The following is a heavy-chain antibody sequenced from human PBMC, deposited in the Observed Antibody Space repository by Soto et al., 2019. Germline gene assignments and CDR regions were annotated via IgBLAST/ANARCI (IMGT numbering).Heavy chain of an antibody. CDR2: VNAGNSNT. CDR3: ARDILFDY. V-gene: IGHV1-3*05. Sequence: QVQLVQSGAEEKKPGASVKVSCKASGYTFTSYAMHWVRQAPGQRLEWMGWVNAGNSNTKYSQKFQGRVTITRDTSASTAYMELSSLRSEDTAVYYCARDILFDYWGQGTLVTVSS. J-gene: IGHJ4*02. D-gene: IGHD2-15*01. CDR1: GYTFTSYA.